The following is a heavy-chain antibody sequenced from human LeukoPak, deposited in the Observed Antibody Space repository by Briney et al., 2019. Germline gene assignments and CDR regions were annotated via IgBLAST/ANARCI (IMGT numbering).Heavy chain of an antibody. CDR1: GFTFSSYG. J-gene: IGHJ4*02. Sequence: PGRSLRLSCAASGFTFSSYGMHWVRQAPGKGLEWVAVIWYDGSNKYYADSVKGRFTISRDNSKNTLYLQMNSLRAEDTAAYYCARGALWVVVVAATIFCYWGQGTLVTVSS. CDR3: ARGALWVVVVAATIFCY. D-gene: IGHD2-15*01. CDR2: IWYDGSNK. V-gene: IGHV3-33*01.